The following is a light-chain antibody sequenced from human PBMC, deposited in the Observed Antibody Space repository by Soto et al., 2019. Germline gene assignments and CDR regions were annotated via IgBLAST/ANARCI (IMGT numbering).Light chain of an antibody. CDR1: QGVDSD. CDR3: QQSYSTLVLT. V-gene: IGKV1-39*01. J-gene: IGKJ4*01. Sequence: IQMTQSPSSLSASVGDSVTITCRASQGVDSDLSWYQQRPGKAPKLLIYGASNLHSGVPSRFSGRGSGTLFTLTISSLQPEDVATYYCQQSYSTLVLTFGGGTKMELK. CDR2: GAS.